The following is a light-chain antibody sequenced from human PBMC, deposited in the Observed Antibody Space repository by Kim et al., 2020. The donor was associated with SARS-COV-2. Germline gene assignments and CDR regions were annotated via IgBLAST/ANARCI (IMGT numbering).Light chain of an antibody. CDR2: EDD. V-gene: IGLV3-1*01. CDR3: QAWDTATHVV. Sequence: VSPGKTASITCSGDKLGDRYACWYQQRPGQSPVLVNYEDDKRPSGIPERFSGSNSGNTATLTISGTQAMDEADYYCQAWDTATHVVFGGGTQLTVL. CDR1: KLGDRY. J-gene: IGLJ2*01.